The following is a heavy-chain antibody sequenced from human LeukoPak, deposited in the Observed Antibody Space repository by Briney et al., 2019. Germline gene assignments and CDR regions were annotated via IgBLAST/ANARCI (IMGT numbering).Heavy chain of an antibody. D-gene: IGHD3-10*01. V-gene: IGHV4-59*01. J-gene: IGHJ4*02. CDR3: ARGRVRGDY. CDR1: GGSISSYY. CDR2: IYYSGST. Sequence: SETRSLTCTVSGGSISSYYWSWIRQPPGTRLEGIGYIYYSGSTNYNPSLKRRVSISVDTSKNQFSLKLSAVTAADTAVDYCARGRVRGDYWGQGTLVTVSS.